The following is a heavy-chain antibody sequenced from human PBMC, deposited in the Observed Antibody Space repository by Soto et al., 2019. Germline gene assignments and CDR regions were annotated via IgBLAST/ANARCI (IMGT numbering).Heavy chain of an antibody. V-gene: IGHV1-69*01. CDR2: IIPIFGTA. Sequence: QVQLVQSGAEVKKPGSSVKVSCKASGGTFSSYAISWVRQAPGQGLEWMGGIIPIFGTANYAQKFQGRVTITADESTSTAYMELSSLRSEDTAVYCCARGGVDFDGSGGSCYSRSLDYWGQGTLVTVSS. CDR1: GGTFSSYA. CDR3: ARGGVDFDGSGGSCYSRSLDY. D-gene: IGHD2-15*01. J-gene: IGHJ4*02.